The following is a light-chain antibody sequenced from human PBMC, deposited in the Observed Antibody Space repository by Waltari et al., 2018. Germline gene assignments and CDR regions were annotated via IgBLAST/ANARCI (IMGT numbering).Light chain of an antibody. V-gene: IGKV4-1*01. CDR2: WAS. J-gene: IGKJ1*01. CDR3: QQYYSTPPRT. CDR1: QSVLYSSNNKTY. Sequence: DIVMTQSPDSLAVSLGERATINCKSRQSVLYSSNNKTYLAWYQQKPGQPPKLLIYWASTRESGVPDRFSGSGSGTDFTLTISSLQAEDVAVYYCQQYYSTPPRTFGQGTKVEIK.